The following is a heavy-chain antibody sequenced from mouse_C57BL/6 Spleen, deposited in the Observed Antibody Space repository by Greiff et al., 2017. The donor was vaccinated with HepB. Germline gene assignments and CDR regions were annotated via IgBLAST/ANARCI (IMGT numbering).Heavy chain of an antibody. J-gene: IGHJ4*01. CDR1: GFTFSSYA. CDR3: TRDRYYYGRSGAMDY. CDR2: ISSGGDYI. Sequence: EVKLMESGEGLVKPGGSLKLSCAASGFTFSSYAMSWVRQTPEKRLEWVAYISSGGDYIYYADTVKGRFTISRDNARNTLYLQMSSLKSEDTAMYYCTRDRYYYGRSGAMDYWGQGTSVTVSS. V-gene: IGHV5-9-1*02. D-gene: IGHD1-1*01.